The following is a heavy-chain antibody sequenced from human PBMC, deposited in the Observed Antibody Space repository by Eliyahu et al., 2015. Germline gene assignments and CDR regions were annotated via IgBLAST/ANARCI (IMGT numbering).Heavy chain of an antibody. V-gene: IGHV3-9*01. CDR1: GFTFXXXA. J-gene: IGHJ5*02. CDR2: ISWNSGSI. D-gene: IGHD3-10*01. Sequence: EVQLVESGGGXVQPGRSLRLPCAAXGFTFXXXAMHWVRQAPGKGLGWVSGISWNSGSIGYADSVKGRFTISRDNAKNSLYLQMNSLRAEDTALYYCAKGPGYYYGSGSLNWFDPWGQGTLVTVSS. CDR3: AKGPGYYYGSGSLNWFDP.